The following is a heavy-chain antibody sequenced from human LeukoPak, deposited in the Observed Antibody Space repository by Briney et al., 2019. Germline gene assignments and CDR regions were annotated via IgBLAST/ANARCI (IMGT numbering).Heavy chain of an antibody. D-gene: IGHD3-22*01. CDR2: ISAYNGNT. CDR3: AREKPPSYYYDSSGSRGFDI. V-gene: IGHV1-18*01. J-gene: IGHJ3*02. Sequence: ASVKVSCKASGYTFTSYGISWVRQAPGQGLEWMGWISAYNGNTNYAQKLQGRVTMTTDTSTSTAYMELRSLRSDDTAVYYCAREKPPSYYYDSSGSRGFDIWGQGTMVTVPS. CDR1: GYTFTSYG.